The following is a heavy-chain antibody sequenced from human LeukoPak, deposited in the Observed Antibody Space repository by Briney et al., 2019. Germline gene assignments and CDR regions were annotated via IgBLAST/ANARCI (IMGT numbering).Heavy chain of an antibody. CDR3: ADCSSTSCPGWGAFDI. CDR2: IIPIFGTA. J-gene: IGHJ3*02. Sequence: GASVKVSCKASGYTFTSYAMHWVRQAPGQRLEWMGGIIPIFGTANYAQKFQGRVTITADESTSTAYMELSSLRSEDTAVYYCADCSSTSCPGWGAFDIWGQGTMVTVSS. CDR1: GYTFTSYA. V-gene: IGHV1-69*13. D-gene: IGHD2-2*01.